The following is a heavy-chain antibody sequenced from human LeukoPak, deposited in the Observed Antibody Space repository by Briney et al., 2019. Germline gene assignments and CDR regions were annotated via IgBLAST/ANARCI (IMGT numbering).Heavy chain of an antibody. D-gene: IGHD5-18*01. CDR2: ISSSSSYI. Sequence: GGSLRLSCAASGFTFSSYSMNWVRQAPGKGLEWVSSISSSSSYIYYADSVKGRFTISRDNAKNSLYLQMNSLRAEDTAVYYCARDQESGVQLWSEDYWGQGTLVTVSS. CDR1: GFTFSSYS. V-gene: IGHV3-21*01. CDR3: ARDQESGVQLWSEDY. J-gene: IGHJ4*02.